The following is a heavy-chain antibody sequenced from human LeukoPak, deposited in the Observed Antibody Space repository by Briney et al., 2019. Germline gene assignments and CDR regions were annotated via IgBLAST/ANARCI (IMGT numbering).Heavy chain of an antibody. CDR1: GFTFSNYW. CDR3: VXEGXXXXLDXFDI. J-gene: IGHJ3*02. CDR2: INSDGLIT. V-gene: IGHV3-74*01. Sequence: PGGSLRLSCAASGFTFSNYWMHWVRQAPGKGLVWVSRINSDGLITNYADSVKGRFTVSRDNPKNTLYLQMNSLRVEDTAVYYCVXEGXXXXLDXFDIWGQGKLVTVSS.